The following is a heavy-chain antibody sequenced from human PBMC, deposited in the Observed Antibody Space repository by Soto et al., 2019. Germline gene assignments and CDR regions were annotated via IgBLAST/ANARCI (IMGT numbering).Heavy chain of an antibody. Sequence: QVQLQESGPGLVKPSEALSLTCTVPGGSISNYYWTWIRQFPGKRLEWIAHIHNSGNTNSNPSLKSRVTISIDTSKNQISLRLTSVTAADTAMYYCARLQYTVVTPIDMWGQGTMVTVSS. V-gene: IGHV4-59*01. D-gene: IGHD2-21*02. CDR2: IHNSGNT. J-gene: IGHJ3*02. CDR3: ARLQYTVVTPIDM. CDR1: GGSISNYY.